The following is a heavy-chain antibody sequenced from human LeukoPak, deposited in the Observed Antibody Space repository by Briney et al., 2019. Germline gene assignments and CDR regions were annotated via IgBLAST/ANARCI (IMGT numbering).Heavy chain of an antibody. J-gene: IGHJ4*01. V-gene: IGHV4-38-2*02. CDR3: ARDNSPKLLFGLPLPFDI. CDR2: ISHSGTT. Sequence: PSETLSLTCAVTGYPIGSGTYWGRIRQPPGTGLEWIGSISHSGTTYYNPSLESRVTISLDTSRNQFSLKLSSTTAADTAVYYCARDNSPKLLFGLPLPFDIRGPGPPVTVSS. CDR1: GYPIGSGTY. D-gene: IGHD2/OR15-2a*01.